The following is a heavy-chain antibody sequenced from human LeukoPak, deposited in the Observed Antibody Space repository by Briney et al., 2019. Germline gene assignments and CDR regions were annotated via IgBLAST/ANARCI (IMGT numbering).Heavy chain of an antibody. V-gene: IGHV1-2*02. CDR3: ARDVGEYCSSTNCYASHY. D-gene: IGHD2-2*01. CDR2: INPHSGGT. J-gene: IGHJ4*02. Sequence: GASVKVSCKASGYTFTGYYIHWVGQAPGQGLEWMGWINPHSGGTNYAQKFRGGVTMTRDTSITTAYMELSSLRSDDTAVYYCARDVGEYCSSTNCYASHYWGQGTLVTVSS. CDR1: GYTFTGYY.